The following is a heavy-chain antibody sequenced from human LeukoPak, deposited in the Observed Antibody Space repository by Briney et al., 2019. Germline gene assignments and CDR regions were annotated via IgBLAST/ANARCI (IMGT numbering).Heavy chain of an antibody. D-gene: IGHD2-15*01. V-gene: IGHV4-38-2*02. Sequence: SETLSLTCTVSGYSISRGYYWGWIRQPPGKGLEWIGSIYHSGSTCYSPSLNSRVTISVDTSQNQFSLKLSSVTAVDTAVYYCARVCCSGGSCYSARGNYYCYYMDVWGKGTTVTVSS. CDR1: GYSISRGYY. CDR3: ARVCCSGGSCYSARGNYYCYYMDV. CDR2: IYHSGST. J-gene: IGHJ6*03.